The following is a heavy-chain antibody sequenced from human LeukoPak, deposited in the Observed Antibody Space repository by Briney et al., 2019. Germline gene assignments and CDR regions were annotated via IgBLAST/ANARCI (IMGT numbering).Heavy chain of an antibody. V-gene: IGHV4-34*01. CDR2: INHSGST. D-gene: IGHD5-18*01. Sequence: KPSETLSLTCAVYGGSFSGYYWSWLRPPPGKGLEWIGEINHSGSTNYNPSLKSRVTISVDTSKNQFSLKLSSVTAADTAVYYCARALPRIQLWYRGYFDYWGQGTLVTVSS. J-gene: IGHJ4*02. CDR3: ARALPRIQLWYRGYFDY. CDR1: GGSFSGYY.